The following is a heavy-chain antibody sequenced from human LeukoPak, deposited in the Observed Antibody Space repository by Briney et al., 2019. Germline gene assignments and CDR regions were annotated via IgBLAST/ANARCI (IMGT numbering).Heavy chain of an antibody. J-gene: IGHJ6*02. V-gene: IGHV3-7*01. CDR1: GFTFSNYW. Sequence: GGSLRLSCDAFGFTFSNYWMSWVRQAPGKGLEWVAYIKEDGSEKYYVDSVKGRFTVSRDNARNSLYLQTNSLRAEDTAVYCCRCSSTNFYGMDVWGQGTTVTVSS. CDR2: IKEDGSEK. D-gene: IGHD2-2*01. CDR3: RCSSTNFYGMDV.